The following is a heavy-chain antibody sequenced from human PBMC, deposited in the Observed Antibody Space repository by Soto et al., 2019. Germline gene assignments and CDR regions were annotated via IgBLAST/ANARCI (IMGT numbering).Heavy chain of an antibody. J-gene: IGHJ6*02. CDR1: GFTFSSYW. CDR3: AKVVALVPF. Sequence: PGGSLRLSCAASGFTFSSYWMSWVRQAPGKGLEWVANIKPDGSEKWYVDSVKGRFTISRDNSKNTLYLQMNSLRAEDTAVYYCAKVVALVPFWGQGTTVTVSS. CDR2: IKPDGSEK. D-gene: IGHD2-15*01. V-gene: IGHV3-7*05.